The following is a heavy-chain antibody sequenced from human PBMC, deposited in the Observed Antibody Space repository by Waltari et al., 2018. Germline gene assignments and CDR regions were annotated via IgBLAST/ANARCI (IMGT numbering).Heavy chain of an antibody. CDR1: GFTFSSYW. CDR3: ARNPTLYSSSWYYFDY. D-gene: IGHD6-13*01. CDR2: IKQDGSEK. Sequence: EVQLVESGGGLVQPGGSLRLSCAASGFTFSSYWMSWVRQAPGKGLEWVANIKQDGSEKDYVDSVKGRFTISRDNAKNSLYLQMNSLRAEDTAVYYCARNPTLYSSSWYYFDYWGQGTLVTVSS. V-gene: IGHV3-7*01. J-gene: IGHJ4*02.